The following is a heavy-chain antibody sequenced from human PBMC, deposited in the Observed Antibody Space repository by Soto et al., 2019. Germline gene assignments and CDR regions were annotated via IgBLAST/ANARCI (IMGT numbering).Heavy chain of an antibody. D-gene: IGHD1-1*01. J-gene: IGHJ6*02. CDR2: LNPNSGNT. CDR3: ARERTGTTSMDV. V-gene: IGHV1-8*01. Sequence: QVQLVQSGAEVKKPGASVKVSCKASGYTFTSYDINCVLQATGQGLDWMGWLNPNSGNTGYAQKFQGRVTMTRNTSISTAYMELSSLRSEDTAGYYCARERTGTTSMDVWGQGTTVTVSS. CDR1: GYTFTSYD.